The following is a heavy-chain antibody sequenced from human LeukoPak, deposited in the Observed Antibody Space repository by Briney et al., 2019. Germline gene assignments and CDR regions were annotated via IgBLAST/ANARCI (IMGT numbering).Heavy chain of an antibody. CDR3: ARTKAATGSFYY. D-gene: IGHD6-25*01. V-gene: IGHV4-59*07. J-gene: IGHJ4*02. Sequence: SATLSLTCTVSGGSISSYYWSWIRQPPGKGLEWIAYIYYSGSTNYNASLKSRVTISVDTSKNQFSLKLSSVTAADTAVYYCARTKAATGSFYYWGQGTLVTVSS. CDR1: GGSISSYY. CDR2: IYYSGST.